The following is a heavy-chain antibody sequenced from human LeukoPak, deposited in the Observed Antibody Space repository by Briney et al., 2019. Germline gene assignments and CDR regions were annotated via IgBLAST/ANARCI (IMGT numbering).Heavy chain of an antibody. CDR1: GGSISSGDYY. Sequence: SQTLSLTCTVSGGSISSGDYYWSWIRQPPGKGLEWIGYIYYSGSTYYNPSLKSRVTISVDTSKNQFSLKLSSVTAADTAVYYCVATVTTGPLYIDYWGQGTLVTVSS. CDR3: VATVTTGPLYIDY. J-gene: IGHJ4*02. CDR2: IYYSGST. V-gene: IGHV4-30-4*01. D-gene: IGHD4-17*01.